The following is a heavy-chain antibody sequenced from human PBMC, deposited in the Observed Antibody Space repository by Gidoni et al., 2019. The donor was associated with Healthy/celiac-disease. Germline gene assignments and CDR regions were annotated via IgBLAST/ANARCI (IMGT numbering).Heavy chain of an antibody. CDR1: GFTFSSYS. Sequence: EVQLVESGGGLVKPGGSLRLSCAASGFTFSSYSINWVRQAPGKGLEWVSSISSSSSYIYYADSVKGRFTISRDNAKNSLYLQMNSLRAEDTAVYYCARSLVIPGYMDVWGKGTTVTVSS. CDR3: ARSLVIPGYMDV. J-gene: IGHJ6*03. D-gene: IGHD3-22*01. CDR2: ISSSSSYI. V-gene: IGHV3-21*01.